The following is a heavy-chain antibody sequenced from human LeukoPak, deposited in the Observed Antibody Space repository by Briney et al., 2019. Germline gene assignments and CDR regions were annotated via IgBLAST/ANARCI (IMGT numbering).Heavy chain of an antibody. J-gene: IGHJ6*02. CDR2: IHHSGST. D-gene: IGHD5-18*01. CDR1: GASISSSYW. V-gene: IGHV4-4*02. CDR3: ARRQLWDIYYYGMDV. Sequence: SGTLSLTCAVSGASISSSYWWSWVRQPPGKGLEWIGEIHHSGSTNYNPSLKSRVTISVDTSKNRFSLKLSSVTAADTAVYYCARRQLWDIYYYGMDVWGQGTTVTVSS.